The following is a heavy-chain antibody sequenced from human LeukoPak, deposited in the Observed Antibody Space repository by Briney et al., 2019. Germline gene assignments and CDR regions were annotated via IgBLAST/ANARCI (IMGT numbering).Heavy chain of an antibody. CDR1: GYTLTGYY. V-gene: IGHV1-2*02. D-gene: IGHD5-24*01. CDR2: INPNSGGT. Sequence: ASVKVSCKASGYTLTGYYMHWVRQAPGQGLEWMGWINPNSGGTNYAQKFQGRVTMTRDTSISTAYMELSSLRSDDTAVYYCAREVEMATHFDHWGQGTLVTVSS. CDR3: AREVEMATHFDH. J-gene: IGHJ4*02.